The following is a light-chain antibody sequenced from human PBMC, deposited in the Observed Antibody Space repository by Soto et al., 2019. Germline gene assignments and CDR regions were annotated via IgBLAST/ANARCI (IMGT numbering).Light chain of an antibody. CDR2: EGS. CDR3: CSYAGFSSVI. V-gene: IGLV2-23*01. Sequence: QSALTQPASVSGSPGQSITISCTGTSSDVGNYNLVSWYQQHPGKAPKLMIYEGSKRLSGVSNRFSGSKSGNTASLTISGLQAEDEADYYCCSYAGFSSVIFGGGTKVTVL. CDR1: SSDVGNYNL. J-gene: IGLJ2*01.